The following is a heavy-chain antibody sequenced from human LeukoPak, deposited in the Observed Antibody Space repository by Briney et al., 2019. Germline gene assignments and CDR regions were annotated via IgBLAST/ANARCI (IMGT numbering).Heavy chain of an antibody. CDR2: IYYSGST. Sequence: SETLSLTCTVSGGSISSSSYYWGWIRQPPGKGLEWIVSIYYSGSTYYNPSLKSRVTISVDTSKNQFSLKLSSVTAADTAVYYCARPPYVDTAMIGFDPWGQGTLVTVSS. V-gene: IGHV4-39*01. D-gene: IGHD5-18*01. CDR3: ARPPYVDTAMIGFDP. J-gene: IGHJ5*02. CDR1: GGSISSSSYY.